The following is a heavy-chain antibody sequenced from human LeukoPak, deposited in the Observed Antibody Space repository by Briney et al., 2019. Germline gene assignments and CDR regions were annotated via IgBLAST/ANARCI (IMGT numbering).Heavy chain of an antibody. D-gene: IGHD4-17*01. CDR1: GGSISSSSYY. CDR2: IYYSGST. V-gene: IGHV4-39*01. CDR3: ATNPVTTVTVFDY. Sequence: SETLSLTCTVSGGSISSSSYYWGWIRQPPGKGLEWIGSIYYSGSTYYNPSLKSRVTISVDTSKNQFSLKLSSVTAADTAVYYCATNPVTTVTVFDYWGQGTLVTVSS. J-gene: IGHJ4*02.